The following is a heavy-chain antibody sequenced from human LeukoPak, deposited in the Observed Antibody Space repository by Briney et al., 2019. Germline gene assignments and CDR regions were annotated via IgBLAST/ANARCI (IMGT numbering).Heavy chain of an antibody. J-gene: IGHJ5*02. D-gene: IGHD2-2*02. CDR1: GYSFTGYY. Sequence: ASVKSSCKASGYSFTGYYIHWVRQAPGQGLEWMGWINPNGGGTNYAQKFQGRVTMTRDTSISTAYMELSRLRSDDTAVYYCARGDIVVLPAGIPHNWFDPWGQGTLVTVSS. V-gene: IGHV1-2*02. CDR3: ARGDIVVLPAGIPHNWFDP. CDR2: INPNGGGT.